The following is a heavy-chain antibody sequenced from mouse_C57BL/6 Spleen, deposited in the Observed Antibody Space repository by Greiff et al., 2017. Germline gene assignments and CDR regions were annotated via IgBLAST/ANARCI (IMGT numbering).Heavy chain of an antibody. J-gene: IGHJ3*01. D-gene: IGHD2-4*01. Sequence: QVQLQQSGPGLVQPSQSLSITCTVSGFSLTSSGVHWVRQSPGKGLEWLGVIWSGGSTDYNAAFISRLSISKDNSKSQVFFKMNSLQADDTAIYYCARIYYDYDEGFAYWGQGTLVTVSA. V-gene: IGHV2-2*01. CDR3: ARIYYDYDEGFAY. CDR1: GFSLTSSG. CDR2: IWSGGST.